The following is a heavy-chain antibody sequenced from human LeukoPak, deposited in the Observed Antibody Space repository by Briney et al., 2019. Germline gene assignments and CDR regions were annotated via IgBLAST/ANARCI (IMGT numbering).Heavy chain of an antibody. J-gene: IGHJ4*02. V-gene: IGHV4-59*08. CDR1: AGSISNYY. Sequence: SETLSLTCTVSAGSISNYYWSWIRQPPGKGLEWIGYISYSGSTNYNPSLKSRVTISVDTSKNQFSLKLSSVTAADTAVYYCARHDDYGYFFDYWGQGTLVTVSS. D-gene: IGHD4/OR15-4a*01. CDR3: ARHDDYGYFFDY. CDR2: ISYSGST.